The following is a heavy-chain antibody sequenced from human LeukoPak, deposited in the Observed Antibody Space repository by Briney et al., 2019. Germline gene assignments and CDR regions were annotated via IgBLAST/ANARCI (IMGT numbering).Heavy chain of an antibody. CDR1: GFTFSSYG. V-gene: IGHV3-33*01. Sequence: GGSLRLSCAASGFTFSSYGMHWVRQAPGKGLEWVAVIWYDGSNKYYADSVKGRFTIYRDNSKNTLYLQMNSLRAEDTAVYYCAPLDIVVVPAQDWFDPWGQGTLVTVSS. D-gene: IGHD2-2*03. CDR2: IWYDGSNK. CDR3: APLDIVVVPAQDWFDP. J-gene: IGHJ5*02.